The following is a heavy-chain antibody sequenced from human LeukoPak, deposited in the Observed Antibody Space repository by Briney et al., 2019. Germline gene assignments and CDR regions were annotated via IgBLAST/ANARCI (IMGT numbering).Heavy chain of an antibody. Sequence: SETLSLTCTVSGGSICSGSYYWGWIRQPAGKGLEWIGRIYTSGSTNYNPSLKSRVTISVDTSKNQFSLKLSSVTAADTAVYYCATGRYDFWGGYAFDYWGQGTLVTVSS. CDR1: GGSICSGSYY. CDR3: ATGRYDFWGGYAFDY. J-gene: IGHJ4*02. D-gene: IGHD3-3*01. CDR2: IYTSGST. V-gene: IGHV4-61*02.